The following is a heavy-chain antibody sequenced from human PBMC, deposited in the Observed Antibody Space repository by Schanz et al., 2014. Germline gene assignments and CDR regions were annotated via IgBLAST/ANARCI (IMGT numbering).Heavy chain of an antibody. CDR1: GFTFNLYG. J-gene: IGHJ4*02. V-gene: IGHV3-23*01. CDR3: ARGTPFLCDY. Sequence: EVQLLESGGGLLQPGGSLTLSCSGSGFTFNLYGMIWVRQAPGKGLEWVSGISGRGDNTYYADSVKGRFTISRDSARNSLYLQMSSLRAEDTAVYYCARGTPFLCDYWGQGTLVTVSS. D-gene: IGHD3-16*01. CDR2: ISGRGDNT.